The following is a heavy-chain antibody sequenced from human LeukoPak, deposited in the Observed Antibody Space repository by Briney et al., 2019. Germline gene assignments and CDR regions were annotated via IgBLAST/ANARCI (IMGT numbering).Heavy chain of an antibody. CDR1: GFTFDDYG. J-gene: IGHJ6*02. CDR2: INWNGGST. D-gene: IGHD6-6*01. CDR3: ARDPWGSSSFYLDV. V-gene: IGHV3-20*04. Sequence: GGSLRLSCAASGFTFDDYGMSWVRQAPGKGLEWVSGINWNGGSTGYADSVKGRFTIFRDNAKNSLSLHMNSLRAEDTAVYFCARDPWGSSSFYLDVWGQGTTVTVSS.